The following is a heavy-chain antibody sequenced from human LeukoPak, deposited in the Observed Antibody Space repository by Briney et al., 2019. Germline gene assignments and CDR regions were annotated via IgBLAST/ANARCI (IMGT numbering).Heavy chain of an antibody. J-gene: IGHJ4*02. CDR1: GFTFTGYY. D-gene: IGHD2-21*02. CDR2: INPHSGGT. CDR3: VREGNELLSKNFDY. V-gene: IGHV1-2*02. Sequence: ASVKVSCKASGFTFTGYYIHWVRQAPGRGLEWMGYINPHSGGTSSPQKFQGRVIMTTDTSISAAYMELSSLISDDTAMYYCVREGNELLSKNFDYWGQGTLVTVSS.